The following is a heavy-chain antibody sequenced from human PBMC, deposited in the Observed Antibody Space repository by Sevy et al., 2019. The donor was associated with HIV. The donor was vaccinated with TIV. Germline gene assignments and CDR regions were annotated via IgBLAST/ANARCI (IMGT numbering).Heavy chain of an antibody. Sequence: SETLSHTCTVSGGSISSSSYYWGWIRQPPGKGLEWIGTIYYSGSTYYNPSLKSRVTMSVDTSKNQFSLKLSSVTAADTAVYYCASDSSGWYGFLQHWGQGTLVTVSS. CDR1: GGSISSSSYY. V-gene: IGHV4-39*01. CDR2: IYYSGST. CDR3: ASDSSGWYGFLQH. J-gene: IGHJ1*01. D-gene: IGHD6-19*01.